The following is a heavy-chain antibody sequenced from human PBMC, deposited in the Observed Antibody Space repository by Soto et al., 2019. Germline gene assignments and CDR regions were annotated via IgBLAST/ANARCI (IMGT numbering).Heavy chain of an antibody. CDR2: ISSSSSTI. V-gene: IGHV3-48*02. CDR3: ARGRGYSYGYSDY. J-gene: IGHJ4*02. D-gene: IGHD5-18*01. Sequence: EVQLVESGGDLVQPGGSLRLSCAASGFTFSSYSMNWVRQAPGKGLEWVSYISSSSSTIDYADSVKGRFTISRDNAKNPLYLQMNSLRDEDTAVYYCARGRGYSYGYSDYWGQGALVTVAS. CDR1: GFTFSSYS.